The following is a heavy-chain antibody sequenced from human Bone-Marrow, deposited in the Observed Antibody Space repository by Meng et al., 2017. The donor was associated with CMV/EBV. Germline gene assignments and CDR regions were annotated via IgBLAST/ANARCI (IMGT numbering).Heavy chain of an antibody. CDR1: GGTFSSYT. V-gene: IGHV1-69*02. CDR3: ARAESAVGPRLDP. CDR2: IIPILGIV. D-gene: IGHD3-3*01. Sequence: ASGGTFSSYTISWVRQAPGQGLELMGRIIPILGIVNYAQKFQGRVTMTADHSTSTAYMELSSLTSEDTAVYYCARAESAVGPRLDPWGQGTLVTVSS. J-gene: IGHJ5*02.